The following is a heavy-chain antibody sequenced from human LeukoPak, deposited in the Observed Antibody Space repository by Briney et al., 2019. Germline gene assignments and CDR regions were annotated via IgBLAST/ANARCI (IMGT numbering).Heavy chain of an antibody. CDR2: INHSGSN. D-gene: IGHD3-16*02. V-gene: IGHV4-34*01. CDR3: ARGGGYYDYVWGSYRHLDY. Sequence: PSETLSLTCAVYGGSFSGYYWSWIRQPPGKGLEWIGEINHSGSNNYNPSLKSRVTISVDTSKNQFSLKLSSVTAADTAVYYCARGGGYYDYVWGSYRHLDYWGQGTLVTVSS. J-gene: IGHJ4*02. CDR1: GGSFSGYY.